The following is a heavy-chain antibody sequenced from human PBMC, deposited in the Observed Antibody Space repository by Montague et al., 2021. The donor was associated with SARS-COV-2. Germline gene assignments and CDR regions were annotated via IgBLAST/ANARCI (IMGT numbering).Heavy chain of an antibody. CDR2: ISYSGRT. J-gene: IGHJ6*03. CDR1: GASVSSSPYY. D-gene: IGHD3-10*01. V-gene: IGHV4-39*01. Sequence: SETLSLTCTVSGASVSSSPYYWGWIRQPPGRGLKWVGSISYSGRTYFSPSLKSRLTISVDSSENQFSLRLSSVTAADTAVYYCESSYYYGSGTYVYNYYMDVWGKGTTVTVSS. CDR3: ESSYYYGSGTYVYNYYMDV.